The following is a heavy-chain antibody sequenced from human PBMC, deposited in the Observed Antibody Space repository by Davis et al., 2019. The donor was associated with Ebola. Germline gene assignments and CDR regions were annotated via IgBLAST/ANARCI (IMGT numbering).Heavy chain of an antibody. CDR2: MNPNSGNT. Sequence: ASVKVSCKASGYNFIEYFMHWVRQATGRGLEWMGWMNPNSGNTGYAQKFQGRVTMTRNTSISTAYMELSSLRSEDTAMYYCARAPTWSQINYYCFDYWGQGTLVAVSS. J-gene: IGHJ4*02. V-gene: IGHV1-8*01. CDR1: GYNFIEYF. CDR3: ARAPTWSQINYYCFDY. D-gene: IGHD3-10*01.